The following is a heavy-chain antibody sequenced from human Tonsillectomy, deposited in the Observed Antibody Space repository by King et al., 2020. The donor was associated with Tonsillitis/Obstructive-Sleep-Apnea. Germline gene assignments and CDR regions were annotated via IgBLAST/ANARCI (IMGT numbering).Heavy chain of an antibody. CDR3: TRDTLGYGLLSNYYYYMDV. CDR2: IRSNSYGGTT. J-gene: IGHJ6*03. Sequence: VQLVESGGGLVQPGRSLRLSCTASGFTFGDYAMSWVRQAPGKGLEWVGFIRSNSYGGTTEYAASVKGRFTISRDDSKSIAYLQMNSLKTEDTAVYYCTRDTLGYGLLSNYYYYMDVWGKGTTVTVSS. CDR1: GFTFGDYA. D-gene: IGHD1-26*01. V-gene: IGHV3-49*04.